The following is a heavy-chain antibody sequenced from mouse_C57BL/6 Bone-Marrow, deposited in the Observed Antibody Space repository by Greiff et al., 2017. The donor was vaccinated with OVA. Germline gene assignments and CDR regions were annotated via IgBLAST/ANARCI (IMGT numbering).Heavy chain of an antibody. CDR1: GFTFSSYA. V-gene: IGHV5-4*03. CDR2: ISDGGSYT. CDR3: ETYGSSHYAMDY. D-gene: IGHD1-1*01. Sequence: DVMLVESGGGLVKPGGSLKLSCAASGFTFSSYAMSWVRQTPEKRLEWVATISDGGSYTYYPDNVKGRFTISRGNAKNNLYLQMSHLKSEDTAMYYCETYGSSHYAMDYWGQGTSVTVSS. J-gene: IGHJ4*01.